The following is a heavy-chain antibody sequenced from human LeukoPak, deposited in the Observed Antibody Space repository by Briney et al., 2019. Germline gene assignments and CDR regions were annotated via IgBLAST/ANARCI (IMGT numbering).Heavy chain of an antibody. D-gene: IGHD3-22*01. CDR2: INQDGSET. CDR1: GFPFRGYW. V-gene: IGHV3-7*01. J-gene: IGHJ4*02. Sequence: GGSLRLSCGVSGFPFRGYWMTWVRQAPGKGLEWVANINQDGSETYYVDSVKGRFTISRDNAKNSLYLQMNSLRAEDTAVYYCARLDYYYDSSGYYYGYWGQGTLVTVSS. CDR3: ARLDYYYDSSGYYYGY.